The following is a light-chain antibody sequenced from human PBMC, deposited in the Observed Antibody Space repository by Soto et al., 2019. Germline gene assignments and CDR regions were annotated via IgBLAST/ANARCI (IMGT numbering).Light chain of an antibody. V-gene: IGKV1-33*01. CDR1: QDISNR. Sequence: DIQMTQSPSSLSASVGDRITITCQASQDISNRLNWYHQKPGKAPNLLIYDASNLAAGVPSGFSGSGSGTHFTFTITSLQPEEIGTYYCQNCFTVADSFGQGTKVDIK. CDR3: QNCFTVADS. CDR2: DAS. J-gene: IGKJ2*01.